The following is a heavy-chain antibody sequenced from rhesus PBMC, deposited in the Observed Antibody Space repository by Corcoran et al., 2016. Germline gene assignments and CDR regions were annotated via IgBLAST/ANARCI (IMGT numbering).Heavy chain of an antibody. V-gene: IGHV1S10*01. J-gene: IGHJ4*01. CDR1: GFPFGSSG. Sequence: QVQLVQSGAEVKKPGASVKVSCKASGFPFGSSGISWVRQSPGPGLEWMGGIVPLNGVTNYAQKCQGRVTITADTSTTTAYMELSSLRSEDTAVYYCARVGVGDSYKFDFWGQGVLVTVSS. D-gene: IGHD2-33*01. CDR3: ARVGVGDSYKFDF. CDR2: IVPLNGVT.